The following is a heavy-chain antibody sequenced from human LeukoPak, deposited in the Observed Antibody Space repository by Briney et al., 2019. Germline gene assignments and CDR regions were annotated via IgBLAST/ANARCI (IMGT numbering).Heavy chain of an antibody. V-gene: IGHV3-7*01. Sequence: WGSLRLSCAASGLTFSIHWMNWVRPAPGKGLECVANINQDGSDKYYVDSVKGRFTISRDNTKNSLYLQMNSLRAEDTGVYYCVGGDYWGQGTLVTVSS. J-gene: IGHJ4*02. CDR3: VGGDY. CDR1: GLTFSIHW. CDR2: INQDGSDK.